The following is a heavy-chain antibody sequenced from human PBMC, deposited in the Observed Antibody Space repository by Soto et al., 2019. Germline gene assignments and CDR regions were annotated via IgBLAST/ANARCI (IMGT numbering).Heavy chain of an antibody. V-gene: IGHV3-43*01. CDR1: GFTFDDYT. Sequence: GGSLRLSCAASGFTFDDYTMHWVRQAPGKGLEWVSLISWDGGSTYYADSVKGRFTISRDNSKNSLYLQMNSLRTEDTALYYCAKDMEGGPSLGMDVWGQGTTVTVSS. CDR2: ISWDGGST. CDR3: AKDMEGGPSLGMDV. D-gene: IGHD3-16*01. J-gene: IGHJ6*02.